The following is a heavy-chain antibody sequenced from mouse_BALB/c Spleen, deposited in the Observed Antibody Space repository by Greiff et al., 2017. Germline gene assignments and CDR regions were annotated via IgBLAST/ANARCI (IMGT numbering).Heavy chain of an antibody. CDR3: ARLYFYAMDY. D-gene: IGHD2-1*01. Sequence: EVKLQESGPGLVKLSQSLSLTCTVTGYSITSDYAWNWIRQFPGNKLEWMGYISYSGSTSYNPSLKSRISITRDTSKNQFFLQLNSVTTEDTATYYCARLYFYAMDYWGQGTSVTVSS. V-gene: IGHV3-2*02. CDR2: ISYSGST. CDR1: GYSITSDYA. J-gene: IGHJ4*01.